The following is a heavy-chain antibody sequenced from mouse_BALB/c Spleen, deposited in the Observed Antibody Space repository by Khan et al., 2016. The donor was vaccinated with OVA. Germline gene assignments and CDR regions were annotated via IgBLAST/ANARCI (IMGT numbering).Heavy chain of an antibody. CDR3: ARGYFGNYEFAY. J-gene: IGHJ3*01. V-gene: IGHV1S132*01. Sequence: QVQLQQSGAELVKPGASVKLSCKTSGYTFTSYWIQWVKQRPGQGLGWIGQIFPGTGTTYYNENFKGKATLTVDKSSNTAYMQFSSLTSEDSAVYVCARGYFGNYEFAYWGQGTLVTVSP. D-gene: IGHD2-1*01. CDR1: GYTFTSYW. CDR2: IFPGTGTT.